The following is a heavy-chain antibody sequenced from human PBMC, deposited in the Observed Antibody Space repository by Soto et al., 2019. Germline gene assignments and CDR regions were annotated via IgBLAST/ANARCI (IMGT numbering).Heavy chain of an antibody. CDR3: AGRKPTVTTFGDY. V-gene: IGHV3-30-3*01. CDR2: ISYDGSNK. Sequence: QVQLVESGGGVVQPGRSLRLSCAASGFTFSSYAMHWVRQAPGKGLEWVAVISYDGSNKYYADSVKGRFTISRDNSKNTLYLQMNSLRAKDTAVYYCAGRKPTVTTFGDYWGQGTLVTVSS. CDR1: GFTFSSYA. J-gene: IGHJ4*02. D-gene: IGHD4-17*01.